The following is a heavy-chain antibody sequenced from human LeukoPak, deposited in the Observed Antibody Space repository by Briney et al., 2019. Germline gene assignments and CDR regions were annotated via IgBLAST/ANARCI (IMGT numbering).Heavy chain of an antibody. D-gene: IGHD1-26*01. Sequence: SVKVSCKASGGTFSSYAISWVRQAPGQGLEWMGGIIPIFGTANYAQKFQGRVTITTDESTSTAYMELSSLRSEDTAVYYCVGSSSGDTWDLFDYWGQGTLVTVSS. CDR2: IIPIFGTA. V-gene: IGHV1-69*05. J-gene: IGHJ4*02. CDR1: GGTFSSYA. CDR3: VGSSSGDTWDLFDY.